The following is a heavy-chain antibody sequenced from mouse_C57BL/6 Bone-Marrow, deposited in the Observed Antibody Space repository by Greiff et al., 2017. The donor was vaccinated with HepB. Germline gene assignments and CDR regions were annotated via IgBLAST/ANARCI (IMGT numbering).Heavy chain of an antibody. CDR3: ARQRDYDYDVDFDY. Sequence: VQLQQSGGDLVKPGGSLKLSCAASGFTFSSYGMSWVRQTPDKRLEWVATISSGGSYTYYPDSVKGRFTISRDNAKNTLYLQMSSLKSEDTAMYYCARQRDYDYDVDFDYWGQGTTLTVSS. D-gene: IGHD2-4*01. J-gene: IGHJ2*01. CDR1: GFTFSSYG. V-gene: IGHV5-6*01. CDR2: ISSGGSYT.